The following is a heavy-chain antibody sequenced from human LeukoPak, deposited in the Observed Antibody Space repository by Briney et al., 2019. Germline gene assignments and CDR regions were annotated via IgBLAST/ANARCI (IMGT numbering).Heavy chain of an antibody. V-gene: IGHV1-46*01. CDR1: GYTFTSYY. CDR2: VNPSGGST. D-gene: IGHD4-17*01. Sequence: ASVKVSCKASGYTFTSYYLHWVRQAPAQGLEWMGIVNPSGGSTTYAQKFQGRVTMTRDTSTSTVYMELSSLRCEDTAVYYCARDWGTTVTIVRALAFWGQGTLVTVSS. J-gene: IGHJ4*02. CDR3: ARDWGTTVTIVRALAF.